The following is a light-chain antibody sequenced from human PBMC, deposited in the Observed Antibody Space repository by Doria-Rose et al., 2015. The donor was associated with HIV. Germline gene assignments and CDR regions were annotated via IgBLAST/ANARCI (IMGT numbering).Light chain of an antibody. J-gene: IGKJ1*01. V-gene: IGKV3-20*01. CDR3: HQYGTAWT. CDR1: QSFSSTY. Sequence: TQSPGTLSLSPGERATLSCRASQSFSSTYLAWYQQKPGYAPSLPIYDGSTRATGIPDRFSASGSGTDFTLTINRLEPDDFALYCCHQYGTAWTFGQGTKVEI. CDR2: DGS.